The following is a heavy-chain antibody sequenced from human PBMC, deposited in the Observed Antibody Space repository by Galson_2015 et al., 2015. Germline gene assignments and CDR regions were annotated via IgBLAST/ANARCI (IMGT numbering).Heavy chain of an antibody. Sequence: SLRLSCAAPGFTFSSYGMHWVRQAPGKGLEWVAVIWYDGSNKYYADSVKGRFTISRDNSKNTLYLQMNSLRAEDTAVYYCARDRYYDSSEGSFDYWGQGTLVTVSS. J-gene: IGHJ4*02. V-gene: IGHV3-33*01. CDR2: IWYDGSNK. CDR3: ARDRYYDSSEGSFDY. D-gene: IGHD3-22*01. CDR1: GFTFSSYG.